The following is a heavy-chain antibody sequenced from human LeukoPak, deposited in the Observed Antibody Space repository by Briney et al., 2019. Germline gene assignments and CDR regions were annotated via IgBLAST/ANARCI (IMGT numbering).Heavy chain of an antibody. D-gene: IGHD3-9*01. CDR1: GGSFSGYY. Sequence: PSEALSLTCAVYGGSFSGYYWSWIRQPPGKGLEWIGEINHSGSTNYNPSLKSRVTISVDTSKNQFSLKLSSVTAADTAVYYCARGTTVRYFDWLFYNSLCLDIWGQGTMVTVSS. V-gene: IGHV4-34*01. CDR3: ARGTTVRYFDWLFYNSLCLDI. J-gene: IGHJ3*02. CDR2: INHSGST.